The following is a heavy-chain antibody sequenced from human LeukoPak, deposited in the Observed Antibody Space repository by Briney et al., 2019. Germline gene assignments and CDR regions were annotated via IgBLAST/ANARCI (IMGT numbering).Heavy chain of an antibody. V-gene: IGHV4-59*01. Sequence: SETLSLTRTVSGGSISSYYWSWIRQPPGKGLEWIGYIYYSGSTNYNPSLKSRVTISVDTSKNQFSLKLSSVTAADTAVYYCARFRNYYDSSGYPYYFDYWGQGTLVTVSS. CDR2: IYYSGST. CDR1: GGSISSYY. CDR3: ARFRNYYDSSGYPYYFDY. D-gene: IGHD3-22*01. J-gene: IGHJ4*02.